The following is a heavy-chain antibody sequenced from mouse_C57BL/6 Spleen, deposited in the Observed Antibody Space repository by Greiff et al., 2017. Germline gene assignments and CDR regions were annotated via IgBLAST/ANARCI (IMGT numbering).Heavy chain of an antibody. CDR1: GYTFTSYW. V-gene: IGHV1-59*01. Sequence: VKLQQPGAELVKPGTSVKLSCKASGYTFTSYWMNWVKQRPGQGLEWIGVIDPSDSYTNYNQKFKGKATLTVDTSSSTAYMKHSSLTSEDTAVYYCARSVDYWGTGTSVTVSS. CDR3: ARSVDY. J-gene: IGHJ4*01. CDR2: IDPSDSYT.